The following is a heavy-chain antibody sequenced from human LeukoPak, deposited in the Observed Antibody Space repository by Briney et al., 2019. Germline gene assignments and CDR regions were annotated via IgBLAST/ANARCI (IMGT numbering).Heavy chain of an antibody. Sequence: SETLSLTCTVSGGSISGFYWSWIRQPPGKGLEWIGYIYYSGSTNYNPSLKSRVTISVDTSKNQFSLKLSSVTAADTAVYYCARDLAAAGTFDYWGQGTLVTVSS. D-gene: IGHD6-13*01. V-gene: IGHV4-59*01. CDR1: GGSISGFY. J-gene: IGHJ4*02. CDR3: ARDLAAAGTFDY. CDR2: IYYSGST.